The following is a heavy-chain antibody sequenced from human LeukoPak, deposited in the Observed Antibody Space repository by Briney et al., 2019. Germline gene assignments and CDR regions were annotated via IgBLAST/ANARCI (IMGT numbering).Heavy chain of an antibody. CDR2: IRSKAYGGTT. CDR1: GFTFGDYA. D-gene: IGHD5-12*01. J-gene: IGHJ4*02. CDR3: TRVWLRFYYFDY. V-gene: IGHV3-49*04. Sequence: GGSLRLSCTASGFTFGDYAMSWVRQAPGKGLEWVGFIRSKAYGGTTEYAASVKGRFTISRDDSKSIAYLQMNSLKTEDTAVYYCTRVWLRFYYFDYWGQGTLVTVSS.